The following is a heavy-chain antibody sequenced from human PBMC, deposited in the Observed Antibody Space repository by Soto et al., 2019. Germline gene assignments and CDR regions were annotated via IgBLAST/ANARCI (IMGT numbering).Heavy chain of an antibody. D-gene: IGHD6-13*01. CDR3: ARGYPGIAAAGRSSYYYYGMDV. CDR2: ISSSSSYI. V-gene: IGHV3-21*01. CDR1: RFTFSTYE. Sequence: GGSLRLSCAASRFTFSTYEMNWVRQAPGKGLEWVSYISSSSSYIYYADSVKGRFTISRDNAKNSLYLQMNSLRAEDTAVYYCARGYPGIAAAGRSSYYYYGMDVWGQGTTVTVSS. J-gene: IGHJ6*02.